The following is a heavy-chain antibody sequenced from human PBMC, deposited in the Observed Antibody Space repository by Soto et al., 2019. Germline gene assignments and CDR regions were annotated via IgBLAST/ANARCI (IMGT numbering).Heavy chain of an antibody. CDR1: GYTFTNYG. J-gene: IGHJ6*02. Sequence: ASVKVSCKASGYTFTNYGISWVRQAPGQGLEWMGWINVYNGNTKYAQKFQGRVTITRDTSASTAYMELSSLSSEDTAVYYCASSYSNYALIDYYYYGMDVWGQGTTVTVSS. CDR2: INVYNGNT. V-gene: IGHV1-18*01. CDR3: ASSYSNYALIDYYYYGMDV. D-gene: IGHD4-4*01.